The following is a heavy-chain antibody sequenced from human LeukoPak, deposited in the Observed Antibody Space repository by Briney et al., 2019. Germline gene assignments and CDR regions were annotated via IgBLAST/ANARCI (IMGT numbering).Heavy chain of an antibody. CDR2: ISYNSNYI. Sequence: GGSLRLSCAASGFTFSNYGIHWVRQAPGKGLEWVSFISYNSNYIFYADSVKGRFTISRDNAKNSLYLQMNSLRAEDTAVYYCARADYYETSGPFGYWGQGTLVIVSS. D-gene: IGHD3-22*01. CDR1: GFTFSNYG. CDR3: ARADYYETSGPFGY. J-gene: IGHJ4*02. V-gene: IGHV3-21*01.